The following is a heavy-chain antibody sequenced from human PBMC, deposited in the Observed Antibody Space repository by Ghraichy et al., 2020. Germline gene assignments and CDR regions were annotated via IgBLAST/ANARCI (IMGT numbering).Heavy chain of an antibody. CDR3: ARDNAIGYSSWFDP. D-gene: IGHD5-12*01. Sequence: GESLNISCAASGFTFSSYEMNWVRQAPGKGLEWVSYISSSGSTIYYADSVKGRFTISRDNAKNSLYLQMNSLRAEDTAVYYCARDNAIGYSSWFDPWGQGTLVTVSS. CDR2: ISSSGSTI. V-gene: IGHV3-48*03. CDR1: GFTFSSYE. J-gene: IGHJ5*02.